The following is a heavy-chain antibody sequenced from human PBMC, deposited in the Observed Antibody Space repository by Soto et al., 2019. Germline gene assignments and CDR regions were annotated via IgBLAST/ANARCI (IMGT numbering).Heavy chain of an antibody. Sequence: GGSLRLSCAASGFTVSSNYMSWVRQAPGKGLEWVSVIYSGGSTYYADSVKGRFTITRDNSKNTLYLQMNSLRAEDTAVYYCARANGQQLVLGAFDIWGQGTMVTVSS. CDR3: ARANGQQLVLGAFDI. CDR2: IYSGGST. J-gene: IGHJ3*02. D-gene: IGHD6-13*01. V-gene: IGHV3-53*01. CDR1: GFTVSSNY.